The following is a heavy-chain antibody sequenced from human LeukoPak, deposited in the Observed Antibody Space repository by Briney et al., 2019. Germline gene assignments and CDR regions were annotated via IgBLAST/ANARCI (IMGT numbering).Heavy chain of an antibody. J-gene: IGHJ4*02. CDR3: ARDTHLDILTGYYAGYYFDY. V-gene: IGHV1-46*01. Sequence: ASVKVSCKASGYTFTSYYMHWVRQAPGQGLEWMGIINPSGGSTSYAQKFQGRVTMTRDTSTSTVYMELSSLRSEDTAVYYCARDTHLDILTGYYAGYYFDYWAREPWSPSPQ. CDR2: INPSGGST. CDR1: GYTFTSYY. D-gene: IGHD3-9*01.